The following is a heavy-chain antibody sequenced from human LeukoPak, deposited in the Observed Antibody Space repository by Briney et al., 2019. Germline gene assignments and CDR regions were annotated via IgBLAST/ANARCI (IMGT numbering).Heavy chain of an antibody. CDR3: VRQVVYGGFGIAY. CDR2: INNDGTTS. J-gene: IGHJ4*02. V-gene: IGHV3-74*01. Sequence: GGSLRLSCAASGFTFSNYWMHWVRQAPGKGLEWVSRINNDGTTSNYADSVKGRFTISRDNAKNMVYLQMDSLRGEDTAVFYCVRQVVYGGFGIAYWGRGTLVTVSS. CDR1: GFTFSNYW. D-gene: IGHD6-13*01.